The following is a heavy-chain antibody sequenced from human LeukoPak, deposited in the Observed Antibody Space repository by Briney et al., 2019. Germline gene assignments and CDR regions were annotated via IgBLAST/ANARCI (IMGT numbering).Heavy chain of an antibody. J-gene: IGHJ4*02. CDR3: ARGGGIAVAGVFDY. V-gene: IGHV3-30*04. CDR1: GFTFSSYA. Sequence: PGRSLRLSCAASGFTFSSYAMHWVRQAPGKGLEWVAVISYDGSNKYYADSVKGRFTISRDNSKNTLYLQMNSLRAEDTAVYYCARGGGIAVAGVFDYWGQGTLVTVSS. D-gene: IGHD6-19*01. CDR2: ISYDGSNK.